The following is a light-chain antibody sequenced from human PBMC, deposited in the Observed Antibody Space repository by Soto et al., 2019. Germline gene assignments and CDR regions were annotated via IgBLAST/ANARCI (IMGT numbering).Light chain of an antibody. CDR1: QSVSSSY. CDR3: QHNGRS. CDR2: GAS. V-gene: IGKV3-20*01. Sequence: EIVLTQSPGTLSLSPGERATLSCRASQSVSSSYLAWYQQKPGQAPRLLIYGASSRATGIPDRFSGSGSGTDFTLTISRLEPDDFAVYYCQHNGRSFGQGTRLEIK. J-gene: IGKJ5*01.